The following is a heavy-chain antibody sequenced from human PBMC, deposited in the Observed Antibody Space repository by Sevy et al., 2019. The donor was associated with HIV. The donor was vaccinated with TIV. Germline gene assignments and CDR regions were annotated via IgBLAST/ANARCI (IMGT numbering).Heavy chain of an antibody. CDR2: ISAYNGNT. Sequence: ASVKVSCKASGYTFTSYGISWVRQAPGQGLEWMGWISAYNGNTNYAQKLQGGVTMTTDTSTSTAYMELRSLRSDDTAVYYCARRSGYYDSSGYSFDYWGQGTLVTVSS. CDR1: GYTFTSYG. CDR3: ARRSGYYDSSGYSFDY. J-gene: IGHJ4*02. D-gene: IGHD3-22*01. V-gene: IGHV1-18*01.